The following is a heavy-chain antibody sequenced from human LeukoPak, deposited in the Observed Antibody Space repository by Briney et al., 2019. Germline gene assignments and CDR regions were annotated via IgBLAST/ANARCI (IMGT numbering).Heavy chain of an antibody. CDR1: GFTFSTYG. CDR3: ARAIILPGYYYYMDV. CDR2: IKQDGSEK. D-gene: IGHD3-10*01. Sequence: GGSLRLSCAASGFTFSTYGMHWVRQAPGKGLEWVANIKQDGSEKYYVDSVKGRFTISRDNAKNSLYLQMNSLRAEDTAVYYCARAIILPGYYYYMDVWGKGTTVTVSS. V-gene: IGHV3-7*01. J-gene: IGHJ6*03.